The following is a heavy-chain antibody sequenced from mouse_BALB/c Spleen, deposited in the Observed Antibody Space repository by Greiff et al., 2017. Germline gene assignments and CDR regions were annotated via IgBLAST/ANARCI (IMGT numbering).Heavy chain of an antibody. J-gene: IGHJ4*01. CDR3: ARDLEVRQDYYAMDY. Sequence: EVQLQESGPGLVKPSQSLSLTCSVTGYSITSGYYWYWIRQFPGNKLEWLGYISYDGSNNYNPSLKNRISITRDTSKNQFFLKLNSMTTEDTATYYCARDLEVRQDYYAMDYWGQGTSVTVSS. CDR2: ISYDGSN. CDR1: GYSITSGYY. D-gene: IGHD2-14*01. V-gene: IGHV3-6*02.